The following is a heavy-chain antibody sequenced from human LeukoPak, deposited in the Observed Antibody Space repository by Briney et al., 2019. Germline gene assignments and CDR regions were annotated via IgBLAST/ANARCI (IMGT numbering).Heavy chain of an antibody. CDR3: ARQGVDTAMGFDY. V-gene: IGHV4-59*08. Sequence: SETLSLTCTVSGGSISSYYWSWIRQPPGKGLEWIGYIYYSESTNYNPSLKSRVTISVDTSKNQFSLKLSSVTAADTAVYYCARQGVDTAMGFDYWGQGTLVTVSS. CDR1: GGSISSYY. CDR2: IYYSEST. D-gene: IGHD5-18*01. J-gene: IGHJ4*02.